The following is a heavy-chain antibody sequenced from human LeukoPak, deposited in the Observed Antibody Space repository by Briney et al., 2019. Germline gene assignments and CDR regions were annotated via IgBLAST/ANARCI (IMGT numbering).Heavy chain of an antibody. J-gene: IGHJ3*02. CDR3: AKDIAAAGTGAFDI. D-gene: IGHD6-13*01. V-gene: IGHV3-9*03. CDR2: ISWNSGSI. CDR1: GFTFDDYA. Sequence: GRSLRLSCAASGFTFDDYAMHWVRHAPGKGLEWVSGISWNSGSIGYADSVKGRFTISRDNAKNSLYLQMNSLRAEDMALYYCAKDIAAAGTGAFDIWGQGTMVTVSS.